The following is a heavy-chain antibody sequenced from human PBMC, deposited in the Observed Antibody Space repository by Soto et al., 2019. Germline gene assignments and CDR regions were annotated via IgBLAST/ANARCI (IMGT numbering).Heavy chain of an antibody. CDR2: IKQDGSEK. J-gene: IGHJ6*02. CDR1: GFTFSSYW. Sequence: HPGGSLRLSCAASGFTFSSYWMSWVRQAPGKGLEWVANIKQDGSEKYYVDSVKGRFTISRDNAKNSLYLQMNSLRAEDTAVYYCARGSDFWSGYYGGWVGYYGMDVWGQGTTVTVSS. V-gene: IGHV3-7*01. CDR3: ARGSDFWSGYYGGWVGYYGMDV. D-gene: IGHD3-3*01.